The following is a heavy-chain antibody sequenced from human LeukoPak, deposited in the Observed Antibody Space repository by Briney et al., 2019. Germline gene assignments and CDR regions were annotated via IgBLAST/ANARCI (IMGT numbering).Heavy chain of an antibody. V-gene: IGHV3-21*01. CDR1: GFTFNNYW. Sequence: GGSLRLSCEASGFTFNNYWMSWVRQAPGKGLEWVSSISSSSGYIYYADSVKGRFTISRDNAKNSLYLQMNSLRAEDTAVYYCARAPEYYYDSSGHDYWGQGTLVTVSS. CDR3: ARAPEYYYDSSGHDY. CDR2: ISSSSGYI. J-gene: IGHJ4*02. D-gene: IGHD3-22*01.